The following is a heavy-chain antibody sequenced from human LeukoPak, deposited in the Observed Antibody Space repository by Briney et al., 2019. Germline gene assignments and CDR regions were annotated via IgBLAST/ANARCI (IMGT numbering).Heavy chain of an antibody. CDR3: ARGWGSYYFDS. D-gene: IGHD3-16*01. Sequence: GGYLRLSCAASGFTFSAYTMSWVRQAPGKGLEWVSSFTSSNSSIYYADSVKGRFTISRDNAKNSLYLQLSSLGAEDTAVYYCARGWGSYYFDSWAQGTLVTVSS. CDR1: GFTFSAYT. CDR2: FTSSNSSI. V-gene: IGHV3-21*01. J-gene: IGHJ4*02.